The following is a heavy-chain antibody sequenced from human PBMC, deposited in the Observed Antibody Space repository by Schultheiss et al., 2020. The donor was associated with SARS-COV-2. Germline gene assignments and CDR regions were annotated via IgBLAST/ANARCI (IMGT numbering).Heavy chain of an antibody. CDR3: ARHRGYSSAWLQGD. CDR2: INHSEST. CDR1: GGSFSGHY. J-gene: IGHJ4*02. Sequence: SETLSLTCGVCGGSFSGHYWNWIRQPPGKGLEWMGEINHSESTSYSPSLKSRVTISVDTSKKQFSLKLNSVTAADTAVYYCARHRGYSSAWLQGDWGQGTLVTVSS. V-gene: IGHV4-34*01. D-gene: IGHD6-19*01.